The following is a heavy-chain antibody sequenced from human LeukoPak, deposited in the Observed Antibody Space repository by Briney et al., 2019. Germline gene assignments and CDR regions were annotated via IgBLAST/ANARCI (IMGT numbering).Heavy chain of an antibody. V-gene: IGHV4-59*08. CDR3: ARLSHTAPGAFDI. Sequence: SETLSLTCTVSGGSINGFYWSWIRQPPGKGLEWIGYIYYSVSTNYNPSLKSRVTISVDTSKNQFSLKLSSVTAADTAVYYCARLSHTAPGAFDIWGQGTMVTVSS. CDR1: GGSINGFY. CDR2: IYYSVST. D-gene: IGHD4-17*01. J-gene: IGHJ3*02.